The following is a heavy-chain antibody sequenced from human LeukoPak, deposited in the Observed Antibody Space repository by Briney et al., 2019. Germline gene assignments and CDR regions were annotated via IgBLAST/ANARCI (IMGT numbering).Heavy chain of an antibody. CDR2: ISAYNGNT. J-gene: IGHJ4*02. V-gene: IGHV1-18*01. Sequence: GASVKVSCKASGGTFSSYAISWVRQAPGQGLEWMGWISAYNGNTNYAQKLQGRVTMTRDTSTNTAYMELRSLRSDDTAIYYCANYHDSSGYYDFWGQGTLVTVS. CDR1: GGTFSSYA. CDR3: ANYHDSSGYYDF. D-gene: IGHD3-22*01.